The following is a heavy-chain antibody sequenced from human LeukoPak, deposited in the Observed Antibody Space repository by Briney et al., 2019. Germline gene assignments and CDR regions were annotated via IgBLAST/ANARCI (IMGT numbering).Heavy chain of an antibody. D-gene: IGHD3-10*01. V-gene: IGHV3-7*01. CDR2: IKQDGSEK. Sequence: PGGSLRLSCAASGFTFSSYWMSWVRQAPGKGLEWVANIKQDGSEKYYVDSVKGRFTISRDNAKNSLYLQMNSLRAEDTAVYYCARDLGNMWFGELSEGTFDYWGQGTLVTVAS. CDR1: GFTFSSYW. CDR3: ARDLGNMWFGELSEGTFDY. J-gene: IGHJ4*02.